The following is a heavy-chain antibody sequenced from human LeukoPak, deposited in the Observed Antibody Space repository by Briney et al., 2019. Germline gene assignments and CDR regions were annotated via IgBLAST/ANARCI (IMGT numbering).Heavy chain of an antibody. CDR3: ARHIRTTAKFDY. D-gene: IGHD4-17*01. CDR1: GYTVTSYW. V-gene: IGHV5-51*01. CDR2: IYPGDSDT. J-gene: IGHJ4*02. Sequence: EASLQICCKGSGYTVTSYWIGCVRQILGKGLEWMAFIYPGDSDTTYSPSFQGQVTISADKSISTAYLQWSSLKASDTAMYYCARHIRTTAKFDYWGQGTLVTVSS.